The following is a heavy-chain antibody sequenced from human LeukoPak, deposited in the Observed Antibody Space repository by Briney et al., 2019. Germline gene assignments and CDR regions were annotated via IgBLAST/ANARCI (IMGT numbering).Heavy chain of an antibody. CDR2: ISAYNGNT. CDR3: ARAHSWSSGYYCAY. V-gene: IGHV1-18*01. J-gene: IGHJ4*02. D-gene: IGHD3-22*01. Sequence: ASVKVSCKASGYTFTSYVISWVRQAPGHGLEWMGWISAYNGNTNYAQKPQARVTMTTDTSTSPAYMALRSLRSNDTAVYYCARAHSWSSGYYCAYWGQGTLVTVSS. CDR1: GYTFTSYV.